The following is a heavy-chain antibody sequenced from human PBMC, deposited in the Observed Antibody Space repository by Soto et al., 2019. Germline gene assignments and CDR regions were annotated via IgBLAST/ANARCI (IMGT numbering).Heavy chain of an antibody. CDR3: AKMRTGTRGFEL. CDR2: IDHTGSN. V-gene: IGHV4-28*01. Sequence: QVQLQESGPGLVKPSDTLSLTCAVSGYSISNSDWWGWVRQPPGKGLEWIGYIDHTGSNYYNQSLKSRVTMSVDTPKTQFSVKLSTVTSMDTAVYYCAKMRTGTRGFELWGQGTLVTVSS. CDR1: GYSISNSDW. D-gene: IGHD1-7*01. J-gene: IGHJ4*02.